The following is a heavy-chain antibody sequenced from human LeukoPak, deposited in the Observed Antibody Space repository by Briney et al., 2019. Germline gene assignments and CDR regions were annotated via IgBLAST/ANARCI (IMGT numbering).Heavy chain of an antibody. CDR1: GDSISGSSYY. CDR3: AREMEDKSFSFGELRKNYYYYMDV. Sequence: SETLSLTCSVSGDSISGSSYYWGWIRQPPGKGLEWIGSIYYSGSTYYNPSLKSRVTISVDTSKNQFSLKLSSVTAADTAVYYCAREMEDKSFSFGELRKNYYYYMDVWGKGTTATVSS. CDR2: IYYSGST. D-gene: IGHD3-10*01. J-gene: IGHJ6*03. V-gene: IGHV4-39*07.